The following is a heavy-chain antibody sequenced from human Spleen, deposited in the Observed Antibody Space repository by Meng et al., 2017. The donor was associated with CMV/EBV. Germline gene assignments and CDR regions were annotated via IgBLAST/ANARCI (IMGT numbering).Heavy chain of an antibody. D-gene: IGHD3-3*01. CDR3: ARGRRRYSFWSDHIGGWFDP. CDR1: FSGYY. V-gene: IGHV4-34*01. CDR2: SNHSGST. Sequence: FSGYYWSGIRQPPGKGLEWIGESNHSGSTNYNPSLKSRVATSVDTSKNQFSLKLSSVTAADTAVYYCARGRRRYSFWSDHIGGWFDPWGQGTLVTVSS. J-gene: IGHJ5*02.